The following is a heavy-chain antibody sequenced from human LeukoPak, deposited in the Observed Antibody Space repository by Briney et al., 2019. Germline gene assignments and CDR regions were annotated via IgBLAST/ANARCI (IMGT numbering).Heavy chain of an antibody. D-gene: IGHD6-19*01. V-gene: IGHV3-15*01. CDR3: TTELEVEYSSGWYDAFDI. Sequence: GGSLRLSCAASGFTFSNAWMSWVRQAPGKGLEWVGRIKSKTDGGTTDYAAPVKGRFTISRDDSKNTLYLQMNSLKTEDTAVYYCTTELEVEYSSGWYDAFDIWGQGTMVTVSS. J-gene: IGHJ3*02. CDR1: GFTFSNAW. CDR2: IKSKTDGGTT.